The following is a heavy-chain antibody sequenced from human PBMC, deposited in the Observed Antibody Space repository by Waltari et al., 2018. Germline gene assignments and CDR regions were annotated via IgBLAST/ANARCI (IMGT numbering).Heavy chain of an antibody. V-gene: IGHV4-34*01. CDR3: ARSIGDGYNA. D-gene: IGHD2-21*01. CDR1: GGSFSGYY. CDR2: INHSGST. J-gene: IGHJ4*02. Sequence: QVQLQQWGAGLLKPSETLSLTCAVYGGSFSGYYWIWIRQPPGKGLEWIGEINHSGSTNYNPSLKSRVTISVDTSKNQFSLKLSSVTAADTAVYYCARSIGDGYNAWGQGTLVTVSS.